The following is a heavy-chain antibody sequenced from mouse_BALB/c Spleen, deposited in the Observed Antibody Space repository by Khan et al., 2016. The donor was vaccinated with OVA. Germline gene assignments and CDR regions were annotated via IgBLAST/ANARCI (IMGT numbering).Heavy chain of an antibody. J-gene: IGHJ4*01. CDR1: GFNIKDTY. D-gene: IGHD1-1*01. Sequence: EVQLQQSGAELVKPGASVKLSCTASGFNIKDTYMHWVKQRPEQGLEWIGRIDPANGNTKYDPKFQGKATITADTSSNTAYMQLSSLTSEDTAVYYCASRSSFYSALDYWGQGTSVTVSS. CDR2: IDPANGNT. V-gene: IGHV14-3*02. CDR3: ASRSSFYSALDY.